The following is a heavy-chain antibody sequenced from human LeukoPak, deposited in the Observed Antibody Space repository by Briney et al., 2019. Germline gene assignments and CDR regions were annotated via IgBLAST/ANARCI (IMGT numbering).Heavy chain of an antibody. Sequence: GASVKVSCKVSGSTFTNHGISWVREAPGQGLEWMGWISTYNGHTNYAQKFQSRVTMTTDTSTSTVYMEVRSLRSEDTAVYYCARAYSSGLIDYWGQGTLVTVSS. CDR3: ARAYSSGLIDY. V-gene: IGHV1-18*01. D-gene: IGHD6-19*01. CDR2: ISTYNGHT. CDR1: GSTFTNHG. J-gene: IGHJ4*02.